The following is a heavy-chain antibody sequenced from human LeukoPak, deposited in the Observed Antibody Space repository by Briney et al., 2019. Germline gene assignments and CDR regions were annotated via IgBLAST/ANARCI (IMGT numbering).Heavy chain of an antibody. J-gene: IGHJ3*02. CDR2: IKEDGSER. CDR3: ARVSRVDAFDI. CDR1: GFTFGDYA. Sequence: GGSLRLSCTASGFTFGDYAMSWFRQAPGKRLEWVANIKEDGSERNYVDSVRGRFTISRDNTKNSLYLEMNSLRAEDTAVYYCARVSRVDAFDIWGQGTMVTVSS. V-gene: IGHV3-7*01.